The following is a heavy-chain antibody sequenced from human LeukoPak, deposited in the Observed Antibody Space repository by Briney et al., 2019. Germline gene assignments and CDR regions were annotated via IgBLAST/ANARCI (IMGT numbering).Heavy chain of an antibody. CDR1: GYTFTGYF. CDR2: INPNSGGT. J-gene: IGHJ3*02. D-gene: IGHD3-22*01. Sequence: ASVKVSCKASGYTFTGYFIHWVRQAPGQGLEWMGWINPNSGGTNYAQKFQGRVTMTRDTSISTAYMELSRLRSDDTAVYYCARDISYYYDSSGYWTIWGQGTMVTVSS. CDR3: ARDISYYYDSSGYWTI. V-gene: IGHV1-2*02.